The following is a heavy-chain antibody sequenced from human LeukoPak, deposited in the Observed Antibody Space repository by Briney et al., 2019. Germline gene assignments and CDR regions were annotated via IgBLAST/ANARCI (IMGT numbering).Heavy chain of an antibody. CDR3: AKDRVSPGFNWFDP. CDR2: INGRGDNT. D-gene: IGHD2/OR15-2a*01. Sequence: PGGSLRLSCAAPGVIISSYAMSWVRQAPGKGLEWVSAINGRGDNTYYADFVKGRFTISRDNSKSTVYLQMNSQRTEDTAVYYCAKDRVSPGFNWFDPWGQGTLVTVSS. J-gene: IGHJ5*02. V-gene: IGHV3-23*01. CDR1: GVIISSYA.